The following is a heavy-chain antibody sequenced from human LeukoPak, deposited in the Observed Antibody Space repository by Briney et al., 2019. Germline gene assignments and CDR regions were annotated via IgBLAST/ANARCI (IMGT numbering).Heavy chain of an antibody. D-gene: IGHD3-16*01. Sequence: PGGSLRLSCAASGFTFSNYGMHWVRQAPGKGLEWVAIISYDGSNKYYADSVKGRFTIFRDNSKNTLYLQMNSLRAEDTAVYYCAKGPSYADYWGQGTLVTVSS. J-gene: IGHJ4*02. CDR1: GFTFSNYG. CDR2: ISYDGSNK. CDR3: AKGPSYADY. V-gene: IGHV3-30*18.